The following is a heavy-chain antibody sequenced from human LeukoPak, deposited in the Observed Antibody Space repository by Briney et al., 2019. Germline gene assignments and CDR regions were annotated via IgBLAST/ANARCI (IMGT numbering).Heavy chain of an antibody. CDR2: IYYSGST. CDR1: GGSISSSSYY. D-gene: IGHD6-13*01. CDR3: AREQQLGLGAFDI. J-gene: IGHJ3*02. V-gene: IGHV4-39*02. Sequence: SETLSLTCTVSGGSISSSSYYWGWIRQPPGKGLEWIGSIYYSGSTYYNPSLKSRVTISVDTSKNQFSLKLSSVTAADTAVYYCAREQQLGLGAFDIWGQGTMVTVSS.